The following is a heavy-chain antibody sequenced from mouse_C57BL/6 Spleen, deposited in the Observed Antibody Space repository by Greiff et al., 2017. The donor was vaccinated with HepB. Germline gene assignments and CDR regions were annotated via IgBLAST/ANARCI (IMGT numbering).Heavy chain of an antibody. D-gene: IGHD2-3*01. CDR1: GYSITSGYD. J-gene: IGHJ3*01. CDR2: ISYSGST. V-gene: IGHV3-1*01. Sequence: VQLKESGPGLVKPSQSLSLTCTVTGYSITSGYDWHWIRHFPGNKLEWMGYISYSGSTNYNPSLKSRISITHDTSKNHFFLKLTSVTTEDTATYYCARGLLWFAYWGQGTLVTVSA. CDR3: ARGLLWFAY.